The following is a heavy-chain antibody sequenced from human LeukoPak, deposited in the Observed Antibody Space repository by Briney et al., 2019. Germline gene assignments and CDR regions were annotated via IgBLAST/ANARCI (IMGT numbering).Heavy chain of an antibody. CDR1: GYSLSNGFY. CDR3: ARLRYSGSSLGAFDY. CDR2: IFHTGNT. V-gene: IGHV4-38-2*01. Sequence: ASETLSLTCAVSGYSLSNGFYWGWIRQPPGKGLEWIGSIFHTGNTYYNPSLKSRLTISVDTSKNQFSLQLRSMTAADTAVYYCARLRYSGSSLGAFDYWGQGSLVTVSS. D-gene: IGHD1-26*01. J-gene: IGHJ4*02.